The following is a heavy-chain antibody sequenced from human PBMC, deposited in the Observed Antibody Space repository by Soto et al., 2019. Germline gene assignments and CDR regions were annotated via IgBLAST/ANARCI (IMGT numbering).Heavy chain of an antibody. D-gene: IGHD6-13*01. Sequence: QVQLVQSGAEVRKPGSSVKSSCHSPGASFTDYPFTWVRQPPEQGLEWMGGTIPVSGTTNYAQEFQGRVTITADVSTSTVYMELSSLKYEDTALYYCASSYGVSWYGDFWGQGTLVTVSS. CDR2: TIPVSGTT. CDR1: GASFTDYP. J-gene: IGHJ4*02. V-gene: IGHV1-69*01. CDR3: ASSYGVSWYGDF.